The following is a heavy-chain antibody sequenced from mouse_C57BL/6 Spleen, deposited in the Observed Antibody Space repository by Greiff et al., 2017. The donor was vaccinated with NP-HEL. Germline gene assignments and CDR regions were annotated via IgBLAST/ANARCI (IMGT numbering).Heavy chain of an antibody. V-gene: IGHV3-6*01. CDR3: ARVDDGYHVHYFDY. Sequence: ESGPGLVKPSQSLSLTCSVTGYSITSGYYWNWIRQFPGNKLEWMGYISYDGSNNYNPSLKNRISITRDTSKNQFFLKLNSVTTEDTATYYCARVDDGYHVHYFDYWGQGTTLTVSS. D-gene: IGHD2-3*01. CDR2: ISYDGSN. CDR1: GYSITSGYY. J-gene: IGHJ2*01.